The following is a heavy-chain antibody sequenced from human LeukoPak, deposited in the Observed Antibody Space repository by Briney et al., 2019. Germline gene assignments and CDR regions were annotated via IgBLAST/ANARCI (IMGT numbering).Heavy chain of an antibody. V-gene: IGHV4-34*01. Sequence: SETLSLTCAVYGGSFTGYYWSWIRQPPGKGLESIGEINHSGSTNYNPSLKSRVTISVDTSKNQFSLKLSSVTAADTAVYYCARARIAAAGRNFDYWGQGTLVTVSS. CDR3: ARARIAAAGRNFDY. J-gene: IGHJ4*02. CDR1: GGSFTGYY. D-gene: IGHD6-13*01. CDR2: INHSGST.